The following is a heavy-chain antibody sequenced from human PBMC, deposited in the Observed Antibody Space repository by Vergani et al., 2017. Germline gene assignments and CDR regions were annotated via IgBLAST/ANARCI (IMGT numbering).Heavy chain of an antibody. Sequence: QVQLVQSGAEVKKPGSSVKVSCKASGGTFSSYTISWVRQAPGQGLEWMGRIIPILGIANYAQKFQGRVTITADKSTSTAYMELSSLRSEDTAVYYCAXDPSPYYYDSSGYYFPYWYFYLWGRGTLVTVSS. D-gene: IGHD3-22*01. CDR1: GGTFSSYT. CDR2: IIPILGIA. V-gene: IGHV1-69*08. CDR3: AXDPSPYYYDSSGYYFPYWYFYL. J-gene: IGHJ2*01.